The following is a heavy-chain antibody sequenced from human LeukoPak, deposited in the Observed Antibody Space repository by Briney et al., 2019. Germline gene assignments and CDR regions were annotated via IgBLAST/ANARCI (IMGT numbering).Heavy chain of an antibody. D-gene: IGHD5-12*01. V-gene: IGHV4-59*01. Sequence: SETLSLTCTVSGGSISSYYWSWIRQPPGKGLEWIGYIYYSGSTNYSPSLKSRVTISVDTSKNQSSLKPSSVPAADTAVYSCARGRYSGYAWVDYWGQGTLVTVSS. CDR2: IYYSGST. CDR1: GGSISSYY. CDR3: ARGRYSGYAWVDY. J-gene: IGHJ4*02.